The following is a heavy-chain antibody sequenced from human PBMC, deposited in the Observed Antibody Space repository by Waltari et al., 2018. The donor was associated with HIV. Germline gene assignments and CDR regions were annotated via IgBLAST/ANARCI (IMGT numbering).Heavy chain of an antibody. D-gene: IGHD3-22*01. CDR1: GGSITSHY. Sequence: QVQLQESGPGLVKPSETLSLTCTVSGGSITSHYWSWVRQPPGKGLEWIGYIYYSGSTNYHPSLKSRVTISVDTSKNQFSLKLTSVTAADTAVYYCARFASEIFDSSGYSFDYWGQGALVTVPS. J-gene: IGHJ4*02. CDR3: ARFASEIFDSSGYSFDY. CDR2: IYYSGST. V-gene: IGHV4-59*08.